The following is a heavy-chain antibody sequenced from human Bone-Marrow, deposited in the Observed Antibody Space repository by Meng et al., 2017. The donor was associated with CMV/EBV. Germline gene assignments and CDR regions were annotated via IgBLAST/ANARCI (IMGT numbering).Heavy chain of an antibody. J-gene: IGHJ3*02. D-gene: IGHD4-23*01. Sequence: SVKVSCKASGYTFTDYYMHWVRQAPGQGLEWMGGIIPIFGTANYAQKFQGRVTITTDESTSTAYMELSSLRSEDTAVYYCARDGGNRAFDIWGQGTMVTVSS. V-gene: IGHV1-69*05. CDR2: IIPIFGTA. CDR1: GYTFTDYY. CDR3: ARDGGNRAFDI.